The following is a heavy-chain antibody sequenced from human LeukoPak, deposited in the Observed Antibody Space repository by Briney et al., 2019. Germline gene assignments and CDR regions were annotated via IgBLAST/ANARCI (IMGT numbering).Heavy chain of an antibody. J-gene: IGHJ6*02. CDR2: INPSGGST. D-gene: IGHD6-19*01. CDR3: ARDAYSSGWSHYYYGMDV. CDR1: GYTFTSYY. Sequence: EASVKVSCKASGYTFTSYYMHWVRQAPGQGLEWMGIINPSGGSTSYAQKFQGRVTMTRDTSTSTVYMELSSLRSEDTTVYYCARDAYSSGWSHYYYGMDVWGQGTTVTVSS. V-gene: IGHV1-46*01.